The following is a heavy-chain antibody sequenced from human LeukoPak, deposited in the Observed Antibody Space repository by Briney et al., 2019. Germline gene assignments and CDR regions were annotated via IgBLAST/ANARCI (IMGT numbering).Heavy chain of an antibody. CDR1: GYTFTGYY. D-gene: IGHD3-10*01. Sequence: ASVKVSCKASGYTFTGYYMHWIRQAPGHGLEWMAWINPNSGGTNYAQKFQGRVTMTRDTSISTAYMELSRLRSDDTAVYYCARSRPRIWFGDNWFDPWGQGTLVTVSS. V-gene: IGHV1-2*02. CDR3: ARSRPRIWFGDNWFDP. J-gene: IGHJ5*02. CDR2: INPNSGGT.